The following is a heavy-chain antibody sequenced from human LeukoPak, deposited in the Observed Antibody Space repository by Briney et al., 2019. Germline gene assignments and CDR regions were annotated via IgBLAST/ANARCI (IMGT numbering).Heavy chain of an antibody. CDR3: ARSTYPWERDGDFDY. J-gene: IGHJ4*02. D-gene: IGHD1-26*01. CDR1: GGSISSSSYY. Sequence: SETLSLTCTVSGGSISSSSYYWGWIRQPPGTGLEWIGSIYYSGSTNYNPSLKSRVTISVDTSKNQFSLKLSSVTAADTAVYYCARSTYPWERDGDFDYWGQGTLVTVSS. V-gene: IGHV4-39*07. CDR2: IYYSGST.